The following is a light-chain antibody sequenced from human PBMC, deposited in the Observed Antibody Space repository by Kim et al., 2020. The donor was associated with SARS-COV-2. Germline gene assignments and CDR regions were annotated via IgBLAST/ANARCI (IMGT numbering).Light chain of an antibody. CDR2: DAS. Sequence: SVSPGERATLSCRASQSVSSYLAWYQQKPGQAPRRLIYDASNRATGIPARFSGSGSGTDFTLTISSLEPEDFAVYYCQQSSNWWTFGQGTKVDIK. V-gene: IGKV3-11*01. CDR1: QSVSSY. J-gene: IGKJ1*01. CDR3: QQSSNWWT.